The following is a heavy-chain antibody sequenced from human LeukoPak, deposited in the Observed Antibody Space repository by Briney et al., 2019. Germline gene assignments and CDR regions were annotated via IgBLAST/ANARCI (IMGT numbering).Heavy chain of an antibody. J-gene: IGHJ4*02. CDR2: INPSGGST. Sequence: ASVKVSCKASGYTFTSYYMHWVRQAPGQGLEWMGIINPSGGSTSHAQKFQGRVTMTRDTSTSTVYMELSSLRSEDTAVYYCARGLQRITIFGVVKNGDYWGQGTLVTVSS. CDR3: ARGLQRITIFGVVKNGDY. V-gene: IGHV1-46*01. CDR1: GYTFTSYY. D-gene: IGHD3-3*01.